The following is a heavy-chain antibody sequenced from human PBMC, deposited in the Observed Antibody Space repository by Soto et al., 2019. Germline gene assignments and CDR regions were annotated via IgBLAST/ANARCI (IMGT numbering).Heavy chain of an antibody. D-gene: IGHD3-3*01. CDR2: ISAYNGNT. CDR3: ARTREYYDFWSGVQNYFDY. Sequence: ASVKVSCKASGYTFTSYGISWVRQAPGQGLERLGWISAYNGNTNYAQKLQGRVTMTTDTSTSTAYMELRSLRSDDTAVYYCARTREYYDFWSGVQNYFDYWGQGTLVTVSS. V-gene: IGHV1-18*01. J-gene: IGHJ4*02. CDR1: GYTFTSYG.